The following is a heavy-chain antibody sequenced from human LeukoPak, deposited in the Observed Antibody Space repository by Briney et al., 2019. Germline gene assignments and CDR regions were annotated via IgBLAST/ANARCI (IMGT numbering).Heavy chain of an antibody. CDR1: GDSISSYH. CDR2: ISYSGGP. Sequence: SETLSLTCTVSGDSISSYHWSWIRQPPGKGLEWIGYISYSGGPNYNPSHKSRVTISVDTSKNQFSLKLTSVTAADTAVYYCAREYYGSSGYYNDYWGQGALVTISS. CDR3: AREYYGSSGYYNDY. V-gene: IGHV4-59*01. D-gene: IGHD3-22*01. J-gene: IGHJ4*02.